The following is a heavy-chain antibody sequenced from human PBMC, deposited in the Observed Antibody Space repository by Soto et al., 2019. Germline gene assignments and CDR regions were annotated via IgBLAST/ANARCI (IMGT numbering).Heavy chain of an antibody. J-gene: IGHJ4*02. CDR3: AKDRQFRSYYESAGHYND. Sequence: EVQLLESGGGLVQPGGSLRLTCVGSGFTYRNQDMRWVRQAPGKGLEWVASISGRGGVTDYADSVKGRFTISRDNSKNTLYLQMNILRANDTAVYYCAKDRQFRSYYESAGHYNDWGQGTLVTVSS. CDR1: GFTYRNQD. D-gene: IGHD3-22*01. V-gene: IGHV3-23*01. CDR2: ISGRGGVT.